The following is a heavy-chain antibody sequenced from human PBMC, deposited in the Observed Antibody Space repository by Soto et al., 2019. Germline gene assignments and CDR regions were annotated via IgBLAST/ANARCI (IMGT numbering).Heavy chain of an antibody. J-gene: IGHJ5*02. V-gene: IGHV4-30-2*01. CDR1: GGSISSGGYS. D-gene: IGHD2-2*01. Sequence: QLQLQEFGSGLVKPSQTLSLTCAVSGGSISSGGYSWSWIRQPPGKGLEWIGYIYHSGSTYYNSSLKSRVTISVDRSKNQFSLKLSSVTAADTAVYSCARVPTPWGQGTLVTVSS. CDR3: ARVPTP. CDR2: IYHSGST.